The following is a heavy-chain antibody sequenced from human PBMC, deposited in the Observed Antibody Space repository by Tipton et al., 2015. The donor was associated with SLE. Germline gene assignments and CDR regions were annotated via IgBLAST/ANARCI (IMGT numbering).Heavy chain of an antibody. CDR1: GGSISSSSYY. V-gene: IGHV4-39*07. Sequence: TLSLTCTVSGGSISSSSYYWGWIRQPPGKGLEWIGSIYYSGSTYYNPSLKSRVTISVDTSKNRFSLKLSSVTAADTAVYYCAKQTTSHIVEVPGYFQHWGQGTLVTVSS. D-gene: IGHD2-2*01. J-gene: IGHJ1*01. CDR2: IYYSGST. CDR3: AKQTTSHIVEVPGYFQH.